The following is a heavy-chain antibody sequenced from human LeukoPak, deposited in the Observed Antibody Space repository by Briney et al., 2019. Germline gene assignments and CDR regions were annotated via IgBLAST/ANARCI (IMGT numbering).Heavy chain of an antibody. CDR3: ARGDGYNSLNRFDY. CDR2: ISSSGSTI. Sequence: GGSLRLSCAASGFTFSSYEMNWVRQAPGKGLEWVSYISSSGSTIYYADSVKGRFTISRDNAKNSLYLQMNSLRAEDTAVYYCARGDGYNSLNRFDYWGQGTLVTVSS. V-gene: IGHV3-48*03. CDR1: GFTFSSYE. D-gene: IGHD5-24*01. J-gene: IGHJ4*02.